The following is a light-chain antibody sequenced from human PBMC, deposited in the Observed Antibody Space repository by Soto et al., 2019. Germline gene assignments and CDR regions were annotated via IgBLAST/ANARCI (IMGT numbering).Light chain of an antibody. Sequence: QYALTQPPSASGSPGQSVTISCTGTSSDVGAYKYVSWYQQYPGKAPKLMIYEVTKRPSGVPDRFSSSKSGNTASLTASGRQEEDEAAYYCSSDVRNDIWVFGGGTKLTVL. V-gene: IGLV2-8*01. CDR1: SSDVGAYKY. J-gene: IGLJ3*02. CDR3: SSDVRNDIWV. CDR2: EVT.